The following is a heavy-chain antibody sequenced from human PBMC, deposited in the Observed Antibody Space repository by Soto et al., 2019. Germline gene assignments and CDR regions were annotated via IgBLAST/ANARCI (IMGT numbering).Heavy chain of an antibody. CDR2: IIPLFQTA. D-gene: IGHD1-1*01. Sequence: QVQLVQSGAEVKQPGSSVKLSCKASGGTFGNFTISWVRQAPGQGLEWMGGIIPLFQTANYALKFQGRVKITADESRTTAYLELKSIRPAATAAYYYARWSHWKPPYYSGMDVWGQGTTVIVSS. V-gene: IGHV1-69*01. CDR1: GGTFGNFT. CDR3: ARWSHWKPPYYSGMDV. J-gene: IGHJ6*02.